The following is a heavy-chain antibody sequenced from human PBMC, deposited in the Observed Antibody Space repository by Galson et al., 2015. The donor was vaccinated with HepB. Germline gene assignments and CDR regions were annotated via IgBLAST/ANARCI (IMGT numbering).Heavy chain of an antibody. J-gene: IGHJ4*02. Sequence: QSGAEVKKPGESLKISCKASGYTFTGYYMHWVRQAPGQGLEWMGWINPNSGGTNYAQRFQGRVTMTRDTSIRTAYMEMRRLRSDDTAVYYCAREPWELPPYWGQGTLVTVSS. V-gene: IGHV1-2*02. CDR2: INPNSGGT. D-gene: IGHD1-26*01. CDR1: GYTFTGYY. CDR3: AREPWELPPY.